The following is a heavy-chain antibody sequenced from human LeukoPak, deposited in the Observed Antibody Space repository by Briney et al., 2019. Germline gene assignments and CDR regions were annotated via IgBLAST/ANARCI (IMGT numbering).Heavy chain of an antibody. CDR3: ARDIVSGSGSLDY. Sequence: GGSLTLSCAASRFSFSNYWMHWVRQAPGKGLVWVSRVKSDGSNPSYADSVKGRFTISRGNAESMLYLQMNTLGAEDTAVYYCARDIVSGSGSLDYWGQGTLVTVSS. D-gene: IGHD3-10*01. V-gene: IGHV3-74*01. CDR1: RFSFSNYW. CDR2: VKSDGSNP. J-gene: IGHJ4*02.